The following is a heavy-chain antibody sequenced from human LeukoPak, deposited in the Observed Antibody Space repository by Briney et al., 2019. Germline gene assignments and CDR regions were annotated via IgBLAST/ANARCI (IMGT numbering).Heavy chain of an antibody. J-gene: IGHJ6*03. D-gene: IGHD2-21*02. V-gene: IGHV1-2*02. CDR3: ARGVTSYYMDV. Sequence: ASVKVSCKASGYTFTGYYMHWVRQAPGQGLEWMGWINPNSGGTNYARKFQGRVTMTRDTSISTAYMELSRLRSDDTAVYYCARGVTSYYMDVWGKGTTVTVSS. CDR1: GYTFTGYY. CDR2: INPNSGGT.